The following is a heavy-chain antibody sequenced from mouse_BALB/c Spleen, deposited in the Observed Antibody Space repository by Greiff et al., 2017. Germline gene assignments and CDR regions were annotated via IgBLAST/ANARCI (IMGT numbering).Heavy chain of an antibody. D-gene: IGHD1-1*02. J-gene: IGHJ2*01. Sequence: LQQPGSELVRPGASVKLSCKASGYTFTSYWMHWVKQRHGQGLEWIGNIYPGSGSTNYDEKFKSKGTLTVDTSSSTAYMHLSSLTSEDSAVYYCTRSGYYDDFDYWGQGTTLTVSS. CDR3: TRSGYYDDFDY. CDR1: GYTFTSYW. V-gene: IGHV1S22*01. CDR2: IYPGSGST.